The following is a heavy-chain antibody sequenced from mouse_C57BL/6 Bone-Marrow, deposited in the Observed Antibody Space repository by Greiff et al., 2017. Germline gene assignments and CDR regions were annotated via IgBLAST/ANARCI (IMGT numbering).Heavy chain of an antibody. V-gene: IGHV1-69*01. J-gene: IGHJ3*01. CDR2: IDPSDSYT. CDR1: GYTFTSYW. CDR3: AIISYDDDGFAY. D-gene: IGHD2-4*01. Sequence: QVQLQQPGAELVMPGASVTLSCKASGYTFTSYWMHWVKQRPGQGLEWIGEIDPSDSYTNYNQKFKGKSTLTVDKSSSTAYMQLSSLTSEDAAVYYCAIISYDDDGFAYWGQGTLVTVSA.